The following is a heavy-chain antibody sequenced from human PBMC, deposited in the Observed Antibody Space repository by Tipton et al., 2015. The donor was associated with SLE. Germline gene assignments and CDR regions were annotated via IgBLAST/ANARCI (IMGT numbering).Heavy chain of an antibody. D-gene: IGHD3-3*01. J-gene: IGHJ4*02. Sequence: SGGSISSDYYFWSWIRQPPGKGLEWIGYISDSGSTYYNPSLKSRVTISVDTSKNQFSLKLSSVTAADTAVYYCGRTNDFWSGYFDYWGQGTLVTVSS. CDR2: ISDSGST. CDR1: GGSISSDYYF. V-gene: IGHV4-30-4*01. CDR3: GRTNDFWSGYFDY.